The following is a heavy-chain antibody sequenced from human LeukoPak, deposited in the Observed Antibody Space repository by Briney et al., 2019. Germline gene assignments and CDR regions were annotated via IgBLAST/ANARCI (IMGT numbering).Heavy chain of an antibody. Sequence: SETLSLTCTVSGGSISSYYWSWIRQPAGKGLEWIGRIYTSGSTNYNPSLKSRVTISVDTSKNQFSLKLSSVTAADTAVYYCARDSTIFGVVTLKYYYYMDVWGKGTTVTVSS. J-gene: IGHJ6*03. CDR1: GGSISSYY. CDR3: ARDSTIFGVVTLKYYYYMDV. D-gene: IGHD3-3*01. V-gene: IGHV4-4*07. CDR2: IYTSGST.